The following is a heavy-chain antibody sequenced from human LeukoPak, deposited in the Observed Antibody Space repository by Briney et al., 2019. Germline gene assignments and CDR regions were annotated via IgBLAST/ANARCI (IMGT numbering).Heavy chain of an antibody. J-gene: IGHJ4*02. CDR3: AKRGGYETMAAFDY. D-gene: IGHD3-10*01. CDR1: GFTISSYE. Sequence: GGSLRLSCAASGFTISSYEMNWVRQAPGKGLEWVSAISPSGPDTYYADSVKGRFTISRDNSKNTLYLQMSSLRADDSAVYYCAKRGGYETMAAFDYWGQGTLVTVSS. V-gene: IGHV3-23*01. CDR2: ISPSGPDT.